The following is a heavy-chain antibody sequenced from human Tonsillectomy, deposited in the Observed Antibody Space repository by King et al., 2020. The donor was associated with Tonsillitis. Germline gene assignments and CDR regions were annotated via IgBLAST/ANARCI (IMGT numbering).Heavy chain of an antibody. V-gene: IGHV3-7*03. Sequence: VQLVESGGGLVQPGGSLRLSCAASGFTFSNFWMSWVRQAPGKGLEWVANTKQDGSEKYYVDSVKGRFTISRDNAKKSLYLQMNSLRVDDTAVYYCARADTVMGNHYYGMDVWGQGTTVTVSS. CDR3: ARADTVMGNHYYGMDV. CDR2: TKQDGSEK. CDR1: GFTFSNFW. D-gene: IGHD5-18*01. J-gene: IGHJ6*02.